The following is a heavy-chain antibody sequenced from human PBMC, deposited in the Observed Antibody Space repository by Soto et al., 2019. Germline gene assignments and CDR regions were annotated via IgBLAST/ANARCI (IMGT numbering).Heavy chain of an antibody. D-gene: IGHD3-10*01. Sequence: PGGSLRLSCTASGFTFGDYAMSWFRQAPGKGLEWVGFIRSKAYGGTTEYAASVKGRFTISRDDSKSIAYLQMNSLKTEDTAVYYGTRDRGDGYNDFDYWGQGTLVTVSS. J-gene: IGHJ4*02. CDR3: TRDRGDGYNDFDY. CDR2: IRSKAYGGTT. V-gene: IGHV3-49*03. CDR1: GFTFGDYA.